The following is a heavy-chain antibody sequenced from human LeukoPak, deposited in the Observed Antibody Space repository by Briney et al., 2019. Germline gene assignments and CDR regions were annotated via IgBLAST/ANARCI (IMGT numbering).Heavy chain of an antibody. D-gene: IGHD7-27*01. CDR1: GFSVSSNY. CDR2: FYASGGT. Sequence: GGSLRLSCEASGFSVSSNYMSWVRQAPGKGLEWVSVFYASGGTYYTDSVKGRFTISRDNSKNTLFLQMNSLRAEDTAVYFCARDPLGIGPAFEIWGQGTMVTVSS. V-gene: IGHV3-53*01. CDR3: ARDPLGIGPAFEI. J-gene: IGHJ3*02.